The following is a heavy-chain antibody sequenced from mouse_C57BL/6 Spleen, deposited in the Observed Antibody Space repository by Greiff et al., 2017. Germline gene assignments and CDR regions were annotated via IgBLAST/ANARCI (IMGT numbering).Heavy chain of an antibody. CDR1: GFTFSSYG. J-gene: IGHJ4*01. Sequence: VQLKESGGDLVKPGGSLKLSCAASGFTFSSYGMSWVRQTPDKRLEWVATISSGGSYTYYPDSVKGRFTISRDNAKNTLYLQMSSLKSEDTAMYYCARAYSNYENYAMDYWGQGTSVTVSS. V-gene: IGHV5-6*01. CDR3: ARAYSNYENYAMDY. D-gene: IGHD2-5*01. CDR2: ISSGGSYT.